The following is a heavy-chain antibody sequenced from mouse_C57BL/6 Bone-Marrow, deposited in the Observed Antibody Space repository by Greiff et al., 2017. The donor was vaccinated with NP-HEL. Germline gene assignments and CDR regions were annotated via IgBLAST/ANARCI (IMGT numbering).Heavy chain of an antibody. CDR1: GYTFTSYW. J-gene: IGHJ4*01. CDR2: IYPGNSGT. CDR3: TIHSSGFYYYAMDY. V-gene: IGHV1-5*01. Sequence: VQLKESGTVLARPGASVKMSCKTSGYTFTSYWMHRVKQRPGQGLEWIGAIYPGNSGTSYNQKFKGKAKLTAVTSASTAYMELSSLTNEDSAVYYCTIHSSGFYYYAMDYWGQGTSVTVSS. D-gene: IGHD3-2*02.